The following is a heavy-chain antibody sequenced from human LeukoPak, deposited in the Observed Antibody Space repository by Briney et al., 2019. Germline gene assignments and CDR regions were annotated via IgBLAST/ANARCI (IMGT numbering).Heavy chain of an antibody. CDR1: GFTFSSYS. V-gene: IGHV3-48*01. CDR2: ISSSSSAI. CDR3: AREVNYDFWSGYWNFDY. J-gene: IGHJ4*02. D-gene: IGHD3-3*01. Sequence: GGSLRLSCAASGFTFSSYSMNWVRQAPGEGLEWVSYISSSSSAIYYADSVKGRFTISRGNAKNSLYLQMNSLRAEDTAVYYCAREVNYDFWSGYWNFDYWGQGTLVTVSS.